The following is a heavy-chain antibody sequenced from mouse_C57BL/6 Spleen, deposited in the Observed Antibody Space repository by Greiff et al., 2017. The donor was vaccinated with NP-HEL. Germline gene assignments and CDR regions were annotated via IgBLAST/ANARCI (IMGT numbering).Heavy chain of an antibody. CDR3: ARTGPLYAMDY. V-gene: IGHV1-18*01. CDR2: INPNNGGT. CDR1: GYTFTDYN. D-gene: IGHD3-3*01. J-gene: IGHJ4*01. Sequence: EVQGVESGPELVKPGASVKIPCKASGYTFTDYNMDWVKQSHGKSLEWIGDINPNNGGTIYNQKFKGKATLTVDKSSRTAYMELRSLTSEDTAVYYCARTGPLYAMDYWGQGTSVTVSS.